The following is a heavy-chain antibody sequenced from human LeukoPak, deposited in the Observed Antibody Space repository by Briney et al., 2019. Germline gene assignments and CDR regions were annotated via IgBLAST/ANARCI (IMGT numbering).Heavy chain of an antibody. Sequence: SETLSLNCAVYGGSFSGYYWSWIRQPPGKGLEWIGEINHSGSTNYNPSLKSRVTISVDTSKNQFSLKLSSVTAADTAVYYCASSDYDFWSGYYTRYYYYYMDVWGKGTTVTVS. J-gene: IGHJ6*03. CDR3: ASSDYDFWSGYYTRYYYYYMDV. D-gene: IGHD3-3*01. CDR2: INHSGST. V-gene: IGHV4-34*01. CDR1: GGSFSGYY.